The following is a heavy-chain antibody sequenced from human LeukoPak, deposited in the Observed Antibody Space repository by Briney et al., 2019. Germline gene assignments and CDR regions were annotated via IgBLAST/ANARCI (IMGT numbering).Heavy chain of an antibody. V-gene: IGHV4-39*01. CDR2: IYYSGST. Sequence: PSETLSLTCTVSGGSISSSSYYWGWIRQPPGKGLEWIGSIYYSGSTYYNPSLKSRVTISVDTSKNQFSLKLSSVTAADTAVYYCARHGPAGYCSGGSCYEFRWFDPWGQGTLVTVSS. D-gene: IGHD2-15*01. CDR1: GGSISSSSYY. J-gene: IGHJ5*02. CDR3: ARHGPAGYCSGGSCYEFRWFDP.